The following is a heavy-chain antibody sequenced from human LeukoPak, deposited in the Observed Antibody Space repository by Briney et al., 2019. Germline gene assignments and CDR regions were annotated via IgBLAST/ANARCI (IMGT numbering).Heavy chain of an antibody. D-gene: IGHD6-19*01. CDR3: ARVAGTKCFDY. CDR2: ISGSGGST. V-gene: IGHV3-23*01. CDR1: GFTFSTYA. Sequence: GGSLRLSCAASGFTFSTYAVSWVRQAPGKGLEWVSSISGSGGSTSYADSVKGRFAISRDNSKNTLYLQMNSLRAEDTAIYYCARVAGTKCFDYWGQGTLVTVSS. J-gene: IGHJ4*02.